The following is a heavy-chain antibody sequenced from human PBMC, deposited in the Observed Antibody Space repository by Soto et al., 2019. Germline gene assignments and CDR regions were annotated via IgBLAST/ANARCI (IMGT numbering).Heavy chain of an antibody. CDR2: INHSGST. Sequence: SATLSLTCTVSGGSISSSSYYWSWIRQPPGKGLEWIGEINHSGSTNYNPSLKSRVTISVDTSKNQFSLKLSSVTAADTAVYYCARGLSYSGSYYTNLNWFDPWGQGTLVTVS. J-gene: IGHJ5*02. CDR1: GGSISSSSYY. D-gene: IGHD3-10*01. V-gene: IGHV4-39*07. CDR3: ARGLSYSGSYYTNLNWFDP.